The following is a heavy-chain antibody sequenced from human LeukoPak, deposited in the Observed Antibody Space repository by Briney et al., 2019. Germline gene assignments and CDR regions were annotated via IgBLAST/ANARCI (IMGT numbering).Heavy chain of an antibody. CDR1: GFTVSSNY. Sequence: GGSLRLSCAASGFTVSSNYMSWVRQAPGKGLEWVSVIYSGGSTYYADSVKGRFTISRDNSKNTLYLQMNSLRAEDTAVYYCEAVYDSSGYYLGYMDVWGRGTAVSVS. D-gene: IGHD3-22*01. CDR2: IYSGGST. V-gene: IGHV3-53*01. J-gene: IGHJ6*03. CDR3: EAVYDSSGYYLGYMDV.